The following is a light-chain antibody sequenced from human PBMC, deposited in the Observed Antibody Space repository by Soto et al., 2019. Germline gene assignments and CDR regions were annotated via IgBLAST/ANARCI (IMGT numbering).Light chain of an antibody. Sequence: QSALTQPASVSGSPGQSITISCTGTSSDVGNYNLVSWYQQLPGKAPKLMIYDVSKRPSGVSNRFSGSKSGKTASLTISGLQAEDGADYYCCSYAGSSTWVFGGGTKVTVL. V-gene: IGLV2-23*02. CDR3: CSYAGSSTWV. CDR1: SSDVGNYNL. CDR2: DVS. J-gene: IGLJ3*02.